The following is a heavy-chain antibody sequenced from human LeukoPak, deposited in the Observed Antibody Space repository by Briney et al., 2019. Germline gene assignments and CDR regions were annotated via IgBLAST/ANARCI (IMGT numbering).Heavy chain of an antibody. Sequence: SSETLSLTCTVSGGSLSSGSDYGSWIRQSAGKGLEWIGRIYASGSTNYNPSLKSRVTISVDTSKNQFSLKLSSVTAADTAVYYCAREGIYTSSSYFDYWGQGTLVTVSS. J-gene: IGHJ4*02. CDR2: IYASGST. V-gene: IGHV4-61*02. D-gene: IGHD6-6*01. CDR1: GGSLSSGSDY. CDR3: AREGIYTSSSYFDY.